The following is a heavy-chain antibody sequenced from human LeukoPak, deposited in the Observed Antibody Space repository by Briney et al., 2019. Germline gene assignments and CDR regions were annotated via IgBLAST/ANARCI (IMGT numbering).Heavy chain of an antibody. CDR1: GFTFSSYG. CDR2: ISYDGSNK. Sequence: QPGRSLRLSCAASGFTFSSYGMHLVRQAPGKGLEWVAVISYDGSNKYYADSVKGRFTISRDNSKNTLYLQMNSLRAEDTAVYYCAKGYSSGWYALDYWGQGTLVTVSS. J-gene: IGHJ4*02. CDR3: AKGYSSGWYALDY. V-gene: IGHV3-30*18. D-gene: IGHD6-19*01.